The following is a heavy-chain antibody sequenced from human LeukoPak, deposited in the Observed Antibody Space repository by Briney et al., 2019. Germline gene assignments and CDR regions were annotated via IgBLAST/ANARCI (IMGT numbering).Heavy chain of an antibody. CDR2: IKQDGSEK. J-gene: IGHJ3*02. CDR1: GFTFSSYA. Sequence: GGSLRLSCAASGFTFSSYAMSWVRQAPGKGLEWVANIKQDGSEKYYVDSVKGRFTVSRDNAKNSLYLQMNSLRAEDTAVFYCARGGMVRRVMGALDIWGQGTLVTVSS. D-gene: IGHD3-10*01. V-gene: IGHV3-7*01. CDR3: ARGGMVRRVMGALDI.